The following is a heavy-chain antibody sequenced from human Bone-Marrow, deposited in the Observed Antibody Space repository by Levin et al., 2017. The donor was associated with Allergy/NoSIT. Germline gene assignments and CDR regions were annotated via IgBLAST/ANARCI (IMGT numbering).Heavy chain of an antibody. D-gene: IGHD3-3*01. V-gene: IGHV3-23*01. CDR1: GFTFSTYA. Sequence: GESLKISCAASGFTFSTYAMNWVRQAPGKGLEWVSSITNAGGNTKYADSVKGRFTISRDNSKNTLYLEMNSLRAEDTAEYYCVGGYYIGYYQYGMDVWGQGTTVTVSS. CDR2: ITNAGGNT. J-gene: IGHJ6*02. CDR3: VGGYYIGYYQYGMDV.